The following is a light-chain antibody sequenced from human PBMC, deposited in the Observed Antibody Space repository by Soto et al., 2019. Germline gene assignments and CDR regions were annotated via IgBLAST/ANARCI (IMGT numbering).Light chain of an antibody. Sequence: DIVITQSPDSLAVSLGERATVSCKSSQSLLYSSNNKTYLAWYQRKTGQPPRLLIHWASSRESGVPDRFSGSGSGTDFTLTITSLQAEDVAIYYCQEYFIPPWTFGQGTKVDIK. CDR1: QSLLYSSNNKTY. J-gene: IGKJ1*01. CDR2: WAS. V-gene: IGKV4-1*01. CDR3: QEYFIPPWT.